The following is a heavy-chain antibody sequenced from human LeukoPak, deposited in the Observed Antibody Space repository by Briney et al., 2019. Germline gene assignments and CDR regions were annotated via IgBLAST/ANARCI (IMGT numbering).Heavy chain of an antibody. D-gene: IGHD3-22*01. CDR1: GFTFSDSA. CDR3: ARGGSYYYDSSPSAFDI. J-gene: IGHJ3*02. CDR2: ISSSSSYI. V-gene: IGHV3-21*01. Sequence: GGSLRLSCAASGFTFSDSAMNWVRQAPGKGLEWVSSISSSSSYIYYADSVKGRFTISRDNAKNSLYLQMNSLRAEDTAVYYCARGGSYYYDSSPSAFDIWGQGTMVTVSS.